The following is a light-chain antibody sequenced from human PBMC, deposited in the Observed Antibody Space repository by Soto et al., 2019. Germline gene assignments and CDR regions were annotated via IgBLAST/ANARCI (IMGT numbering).Light chain of an antibody. Sequence: QSALTQPASVSGSPGQSLTISCTGTSSDVGGYNYVSWYQQHPGKAPKLMIYDVSNRPSGVSNRFSGSKSGNTASLTISGLQAEDEADYYCSSYTISSTVVFGTGTKLTVL. CDR2: DVS. CDR3: SSYTISSTVV. J-gene: IGLJ1*01. CDR1: SSDVGGYNY. V-gene: IGLV2-14*03.